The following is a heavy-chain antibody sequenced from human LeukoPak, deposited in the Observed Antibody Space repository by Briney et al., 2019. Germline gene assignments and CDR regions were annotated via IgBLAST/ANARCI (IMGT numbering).Heavy chain of an antibody. J-gene: IGHJ6*03. CDR1: GGTFSSYA. CDR3: ARALVVTEGPFYYYYYMDV. Sequence: SVKVSCKASGGTFSSYAISWVRQAPGQGLEWMGGIIPIFGTANYAQKFQGRVTITADKSTSTAYMELSSLRSEDTAVYYCARALVVTEGPFYYYYYMDVWGKGTTVTVSS. D-gene: IGHD2-21*02. V-gene: IGHV1-69*06. CDR2: IIPIFGTA.